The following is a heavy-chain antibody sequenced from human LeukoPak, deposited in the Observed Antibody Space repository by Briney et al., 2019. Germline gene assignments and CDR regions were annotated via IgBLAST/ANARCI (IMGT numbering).Heavy chain of an antibody. CDR1: GGSISSGSYY. CDR3: ARDRLFWSGYYTGDVFDP. D-gene: IGHD3-3*01. CDR2: IYISGST. J-gene: IGHJ5*02. V-gene: IGHV4-61*02. Sequence: SQTLSLTCTVSGGSISSGSYYWSWIRQPAGKGLEWIGRIYISGSTNYNPSLKSRVTISVDTSKNQFSLKLSSVTAADTAVYYCARDRLFWSGYYTGDVFDPWGQGTLVTVSS.